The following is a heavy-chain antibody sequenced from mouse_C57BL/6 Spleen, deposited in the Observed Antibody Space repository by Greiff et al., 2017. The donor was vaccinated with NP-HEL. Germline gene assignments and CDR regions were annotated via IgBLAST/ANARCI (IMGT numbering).Heavy chain of an antibody. CDR1: GFTFSSYA. CDR2: ISSGGDYI. CDR3: TRVYSPYYFDY. Sequence: EVQRVESGAGLVKPGGSLKLSCAASGFTFSSYAMSWVRQTPEKRLEWVAYISSGGDYIYYADTVKGRFTISRDNARNTLYLQMSSLKSEDTAMYYCTRVYSPYYFDYWGQGTTLTVSS. J-gene: IGHJ2*01. D-gene: IGHD2-1*01. V-gene: IGHV5-9-1*02.